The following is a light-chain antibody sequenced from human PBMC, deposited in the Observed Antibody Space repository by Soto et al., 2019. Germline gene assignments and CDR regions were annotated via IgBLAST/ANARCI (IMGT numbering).Light chain of an antibody. V-gene: IGKV1-39*01. CDR3: QQTYSTPYT. Sequence: DIQMTQSPSSLSASVGDRVTITCRASQSISSYLNWYQQKPGKAPKLLIYAASRLQSEVPSRFSGRGSGTDFPLTISSLQPEDFAAYYCQQTYSTPYTFGQGTKLEIK. CDR2: AAS. CDR1: QSISSY. J-gene: IGKJ2*01.